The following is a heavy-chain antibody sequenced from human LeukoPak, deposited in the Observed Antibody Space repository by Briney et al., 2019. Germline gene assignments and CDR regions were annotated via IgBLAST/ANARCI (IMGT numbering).Heavy chain of an antibody. D-gene: IGHD4-23*01. CDR1: GFTFTNYW. CDR2: MNSDASST. CDR3: ARGPDYGGPL. V-gene: IGHV3-74*01. Sequence: PGGSLRLSCVASGFTFTNYWMHWVRQAPGKGPVWVARMNSDASSTSYADSVKGRFSISRDNAKKTLYLQMNSLRAEDTAVYYCARGPDYGGPLRGQGTLVTVSP. J-gene: IGHJ4*02.